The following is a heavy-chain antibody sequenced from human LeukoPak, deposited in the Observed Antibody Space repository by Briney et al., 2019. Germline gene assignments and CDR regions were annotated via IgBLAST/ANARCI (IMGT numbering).Heavy chain of an antibody. CDR2: ISYSGGT. J-gene: IGHJ5*02. V-gene: IGHV4-59*08. CDR3: ARRVIMSAAGVPDTWLDP. Sequence: KPSETLSLTCTVSGGSISNYYWNWIRQPPGKGLEWVGHISYSGGTKYNTSLQSRVTISIDTSKNQFSLNLSSVTAADTAVYYCARRVIMSAAGVPDTWLDPWGQGILVTVSS. CDR1: GGSISNYY. D-gene: IGHD2-8*01.